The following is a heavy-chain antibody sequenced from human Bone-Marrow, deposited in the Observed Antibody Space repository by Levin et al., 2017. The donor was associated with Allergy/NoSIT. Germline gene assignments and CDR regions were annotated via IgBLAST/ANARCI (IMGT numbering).Heavy chain of an antibody. Sequence: PGESLKISCTASGFNVSNSAMHWVRQAPGKGLEWVAVIWSDGTTTYYADFVQGRFSISRDNSKNTVYLQLTSLRGDDTAVFYCARERAYGGAFDIWGRGTMVTVSS. V-gene: IGHV3-33*01. CDR1: GFNVSNSA. CDR3: ARERAYGGAFDI. CDR2: IWSDGTTT. J-gene: IGHJ3*02. D-gene: IGHD3-10*01.